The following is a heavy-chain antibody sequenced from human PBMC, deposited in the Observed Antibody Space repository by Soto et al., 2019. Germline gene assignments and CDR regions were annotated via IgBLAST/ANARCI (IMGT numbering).Heavy chain of an antibody. D-gene: IGHD2-2*01. J-gene: IGHJ5*02. CDR2: INPNSGGT. CDR3: ASTKGYCSSTSSRVLGWFDP. Sequence: ASVKVSCKASGYTFTGYYMHWVRQAPGQGLEWMGWINPNSGGTNYAQKFQGRVTMTRDTSISTAYMELSSLRSDDTAVYYCASTKGYCSSTSSRVLGWFDPWGPGSLVTVCS. CDR1: GYTFTGYY. V-gene: IGHV1-2*02.